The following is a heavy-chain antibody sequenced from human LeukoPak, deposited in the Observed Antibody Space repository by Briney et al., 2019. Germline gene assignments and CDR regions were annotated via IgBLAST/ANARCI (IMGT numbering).Heavy chain of an antibody. Sequence: GGSLRLSCAASGFIFSSYAMSWVRQAPGKGLEWVSAISGSGGSTYYADSVKGRLTISRDNSKNTLYLQMNSLRAEDTAVYYCAKVPVFSLTISEVVTDDAFDIWGQGTIVTVSS. V-gene: IGHV3-23*01. J-gene: IGHJ3*02. D-gene: IGHD3-3*01. CDR3: AKVPVFSLTISEVVTDDAFDI. CDR1: GFIFSSYA. CDR2: ISGSGGST.